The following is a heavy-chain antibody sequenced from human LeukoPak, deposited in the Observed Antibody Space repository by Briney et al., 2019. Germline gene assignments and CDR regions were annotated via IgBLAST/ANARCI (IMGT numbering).Heavy chain of an antibody. CDR1: GGSISSYY. Sequence: SETLSLTCTVSGGSISSYYWGWIRQPPGKGLEWIGSIYYSGSTYYNPSLKSRVTISVGTSKNQFSLKLSSVTAADTAVYYCARLRGGGRSSSWYLGAFDIWGQGTMVTVSS. V-gene: IGHV4-39*01. D-gene: IGHD6-13*01. CDR3: ARLRGGGRSSSWYLGAFDI. J-gene: IGHJ3*02. CDR2: IYYSGST.